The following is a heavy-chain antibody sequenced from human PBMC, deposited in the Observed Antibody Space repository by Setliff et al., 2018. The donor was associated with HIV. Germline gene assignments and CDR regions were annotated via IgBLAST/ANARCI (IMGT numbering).Heavy chain of an antibody. CDR1: EYTFTDYY. J-gene: IGHJ3*02. CDR3: ASEVHCTNGVCLDAFDI. D-gene: IGHD2-8*01. V-gene: IGHV1-2*05. Sequence: ASVKVSCKASEYTFTDYYIHWVRQAPGQGLGWMGRINPNSGGTNYVQKFQGRVTMTRDRSVSTAYMELSRLRSDDTGVYYCASEVHCTNGVCLDAFDIWGQGTMVTVSS. CDR2: INPNSGGT.